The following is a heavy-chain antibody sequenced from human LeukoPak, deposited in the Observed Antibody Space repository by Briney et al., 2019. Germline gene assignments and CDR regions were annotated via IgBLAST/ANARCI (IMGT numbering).Heavy chain of an antibody. Sequence: SVKVSCKASGGTFIIYAISWVRQAPGQGGEWMGRIITIFGIANYAQKFQGRVPITADKSTSTAYMELSSLRSEDTAVYYCARDGNGHSSGWYRGYFDYWGQGTLVTVSS. D-gene: IGHD6-19*01. CDR2: IITIFGIA. CDR3: ARDGNGHSSGWYRGYFDY. J-gene: IGHJ4*02. CDR1: GGTFIIYA. V-gene: IGHV1-69*17.